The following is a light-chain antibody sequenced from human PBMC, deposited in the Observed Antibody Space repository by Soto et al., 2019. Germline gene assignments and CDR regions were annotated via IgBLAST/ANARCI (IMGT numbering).Light chain of an antibody. J-gene: IGKJ1*01. CDR3: LQDYNYPRT. CDR2: AAS. Sequence: IQLTQSPSFLSASVEDRVTITCRASQGISTYLAWYQQKPGKAPKLLIYAASSLQSGVPSRFGGSGSGTDFTLTISSLQPEDFATYYCLQDYNYPRTFGQGTKVDIK. CDR1: QGISTY. V-gene: IGKV1-6*02.